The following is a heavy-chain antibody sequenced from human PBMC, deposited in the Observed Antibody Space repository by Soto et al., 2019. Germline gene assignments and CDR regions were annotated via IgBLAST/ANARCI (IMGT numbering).Heavy chain of an antibody. V-gene: IGHV4-59*08. CDR3: TRHPPIARFENGLDF. CDR2: IYYNGYT. J-gene: IGHJ6*02. Sequence: SETLSLTCSVSGGSISGYYWSWIRQPPGKGLEWIGYIYYNGYTIYSPSLNSRVTISVDTSKNQFSLKLTSVTAADTAMYYCTRHPPIARFENGLDFWGQGTTVTVSS. CDR1: GGSISGYY. D-gene: IGHD2-21*01.